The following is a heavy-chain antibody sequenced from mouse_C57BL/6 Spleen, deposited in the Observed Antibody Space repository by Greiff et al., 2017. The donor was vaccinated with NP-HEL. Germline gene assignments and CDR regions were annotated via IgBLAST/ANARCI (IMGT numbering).Heavy chain of an antibody. CDR1: GFTFSDYY. Sequence: EVKLVESEGGLVQPGSSMKLSCTASGFTFSDYYMAWVRQVPEKGLEWVANINYDGSSTYYLDSLKSRFIISRDNAKNILYLQMSSLKSEDTATYYCARKRNYWYFDVWGTGTTVTVSS. J-gene: IGHJ1*03. CDR3: ARKRNYWYFDV. V-gene: IGHV5-16*01. CDR2: INYDGSST.